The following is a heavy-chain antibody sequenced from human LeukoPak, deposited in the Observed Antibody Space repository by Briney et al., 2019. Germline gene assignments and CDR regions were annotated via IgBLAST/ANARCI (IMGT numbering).Heavy chain of an antibody. D-gene: IGHD6-25*01. CDR3: ARGPRRATAAPEY. J-gene: IGHJ4*02. CDR2: INHSGTT. Sequence: SETLSLTCALYGGSFSGYYWSWIRHPPGRGLEWTGEINHSGTTNYNPSLKSRVTISVNTSKNQFSLKRSSVTAADTAVYHCARGPRRATAAPEYWGQGTLVTVSS. CDR1: GGSFSGYY. V-gene: IGHV4-34*01.